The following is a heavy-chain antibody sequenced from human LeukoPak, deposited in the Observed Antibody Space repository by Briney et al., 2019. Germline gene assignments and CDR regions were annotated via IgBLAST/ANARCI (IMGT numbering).Heavy chain of an antibody. V-gene: IGHV4-4*07. CDR3: VRGTYFYDVSGYFAH. D-gene: IGHD3-22*01. CDR1: GDSVSDSS. J-gene: IGHJ4*02. Sequence: SETLSLTCTVSGDSVSDSSWNWIRQTAGKGLEWIGQIYSSGDTDYNLSLKSRVAMSVDTSKNQISLTLSSVTAADTAVYFCVRGTYFYDVSGYFAHWGRGTQVTVSS. CDR2: IYSSGDT.